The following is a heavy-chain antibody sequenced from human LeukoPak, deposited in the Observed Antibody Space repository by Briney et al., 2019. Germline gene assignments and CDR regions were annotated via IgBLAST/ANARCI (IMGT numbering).Heavy chain of an antibody. CDR1: GFTFSDYY. Sequence: PGGSLRLSCAASGFTFSDYYMSWIRQAPGKGLEWVSYISSSSSYTNYADSVKGRFTISRDNAKNSLYLQMNSLRAEDTAVYYCASYDYGDYYSDYWGQETLVTVSS. J-gene: IGHJ4*02. D-gene: IGHD4-17*01. CDR2: ISSSSSYT. CDR3: ASYDYGDYYSDY. V-gene: IGHV3-11*06.